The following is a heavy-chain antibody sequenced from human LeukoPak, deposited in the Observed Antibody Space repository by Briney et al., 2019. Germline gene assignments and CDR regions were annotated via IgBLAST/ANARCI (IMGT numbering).Heavy chain of an antibody. CDR3: ARAPKPLTVTTPIDY. D-gene: IGHD4-17*01. V-gene: IGHV1-8*01. CDR1: GYTFTSYD. J-gene: IGHJ4*02. Sequence: GASVTVSCKASGYTFTSYDINWVRQATGQGLEWIGWMNPNSGNTGYAQKFRGRVTMTRNTSISTAYMELSSLRSEDTAVYYCARAPKPLTVTTPIDYWGQGTLVTVSS. CDR2: MNPNSGNT.